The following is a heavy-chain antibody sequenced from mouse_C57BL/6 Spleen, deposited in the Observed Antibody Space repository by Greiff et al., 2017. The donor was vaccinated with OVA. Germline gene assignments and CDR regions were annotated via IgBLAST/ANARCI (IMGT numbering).Heavy chain of an antibody. D-gene: IGHD2-10*02. Sequence: EVQLQESGPGLVKPSQSLSLTCSVTGYSITSGYYWNWIRQFPGNKLEWMGYISYDGSNNYNPSLKNRISITRDTSKNQFFLKLNSVTTEDTATYYCAWKGYGNYGAMDYWGQGTSVTVSS. CDR2: ISYDGSN. CDR3: AWKGYGNYGAMDY. J-gene: IGHJ4*01. V-gene: IGHV3-6*01. CDR1: GYSITSGYY.